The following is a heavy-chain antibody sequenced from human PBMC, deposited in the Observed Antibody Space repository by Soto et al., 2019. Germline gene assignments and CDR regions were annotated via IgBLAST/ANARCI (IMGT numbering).Heavy chain of an antibody. CDR2: ISYGGSNK. D-gene: IGHD2-21*02. J-gene: IGHJ4*02. CDR3: AKDGTYCGGDCYPIFNFDS. V-gene: IGHV3-30*18. CDR1: VFSFNNFA. Sequence: RGSLQLSCVSSVFSFNNFAMPWVRQAPGKGLELVAVISYGGSNKYYADSVRGRFTISRDDSKDTLYLQMNSLRAEDTAVYYCAKDGTYCGGDCYPIFNFDSWGQGTLVTVSS.